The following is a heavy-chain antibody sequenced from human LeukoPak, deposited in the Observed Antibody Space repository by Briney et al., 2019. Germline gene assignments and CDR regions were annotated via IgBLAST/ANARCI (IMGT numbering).Heavy chain of an antibody. CDR3: ARVRPVERHIAVAGSFDY. CDR1: GGSISSYY. V-gene: IGHV4-4*07. Sequence: SETLSLTCTVSGGSISSYYWSWIRQPAGKGLEWIGRIYTSGRTNYNPSLKSPVSMSVDTSKNQFSLKLSSVTAADTAVYYCARVRPVERHIAVAGSFDYWGQGTLVTVSS. CDR2: IYTSGRT. J-gene: IGHJ4*02. D-gene: IGHD6-19*01.